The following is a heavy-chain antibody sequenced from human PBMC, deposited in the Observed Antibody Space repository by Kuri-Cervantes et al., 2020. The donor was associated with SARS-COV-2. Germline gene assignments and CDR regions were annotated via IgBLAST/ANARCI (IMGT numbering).Heavy chain of an antibody. J-gene: IGHJ6*01. CDR3: TRARYDFRNYGMDV. CDR1: HFTFSSYA. CDR2: IRSKAYGGTT. D-gene: IGHD3-3*01. V-gene: IGHV3-49*04. Sequence: GGSLRLSCAASHFTFSSYAFHWVRQAPGQGLEWVGFIRSKAYGGTTEYAASVKGRFTISRDDSKSIAYLQMNSLKTEDTAVYYCTRARYDFRNYGMDVWGQGTTVTISS.